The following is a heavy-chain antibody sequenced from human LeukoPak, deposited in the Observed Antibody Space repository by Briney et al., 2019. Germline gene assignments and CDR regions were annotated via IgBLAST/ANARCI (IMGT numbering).Heavy chain of an antibody. CDR2: SYSGGST. Sequence: HAGGSLRLSCASSGFTVSSNYMSRVRHAPAKGLAWVSVSYSGGSTYSAASVKGRFTISIYNSKNKLYLQMNSLRAEDAAVYDCARASFWSIYYYDGLDVWGQGTTVTVSS. CDR3: ARASFWSIYYYDGLDV. CDR1: GFTVSSNY. V-gene: IGHV3-53*04. D-gene: IGHD3-3*01. J-gene: IGHJ6*02.